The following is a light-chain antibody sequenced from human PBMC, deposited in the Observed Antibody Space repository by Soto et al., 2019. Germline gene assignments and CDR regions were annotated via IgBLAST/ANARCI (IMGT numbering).Light chain of an antibody. V-gene: IGLV2-11*01. CDR2: DVS. Sequence: QSALTQPRSVSGSPGQSVTVSCTGTSSDVGTYDFVSWYQQHPGKAPRLMIFDVSERPSGVPDRFSGSKSGNTASLTISGLQAEDEAYYYCCLYAVTFYVFGTGTKLTVL. CDR1: SSDVGTYDF. J-gene: IGLJ1*01. CDR3: CLYAVTFYV.